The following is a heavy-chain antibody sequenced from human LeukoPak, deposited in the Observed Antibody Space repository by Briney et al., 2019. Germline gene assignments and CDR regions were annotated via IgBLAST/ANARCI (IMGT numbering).Heavy chain of an antibody. CDR1: GFTFSSYG. J-gene: IGHJ4*02. V-gene: IGHV3-30*18. Sequence: PGGSLRLSCAASGFTFSSYGMHWVRQAPGKGLEWVAVISYDGSNKYYADSVKGRFTISRDNSKNTLYLQMNSLRAEDTAVYYCAKDLRFLEWLTDYWGQGTLVTVSS. CDR3: AKDLRFLEWLTDY. D-gene: IGHD3-3*01. CDR2: ISYDGSNK.